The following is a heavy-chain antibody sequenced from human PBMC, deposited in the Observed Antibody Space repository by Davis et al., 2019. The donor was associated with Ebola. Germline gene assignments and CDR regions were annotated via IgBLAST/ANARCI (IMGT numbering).Heavy chain of an antibody. J-gene: IGHJ4*02. CDR1: GDTLTSYA. V-gene: IGHV1-69*13. D-gene: IGHD2-15*01. CDR3: AHLGPQRYCSGGGCHGYLDY. CDR2: IIPVFRTA. Sequence: SVKVSCKAVGDTLTSYAMTWVRQAPGQGLEWMGGIIPVFRTANYAQKFQGRVTITADESPRTAYMELNGLRSEDTAVYYCAHLGPQRYCSGGGCHGYLDYWGQGTLVTVSS.